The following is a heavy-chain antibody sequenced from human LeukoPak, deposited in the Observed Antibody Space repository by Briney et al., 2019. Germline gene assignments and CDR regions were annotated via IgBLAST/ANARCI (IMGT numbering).Heavy chain of an antibody. CDR2: IYYSGST. CDR1: GGSISSSSYY. D-gene: IGHD3-10*01. CDR3: ARVLGWDGERCYMDV. V-gene: IGHV4-39*06. J-gene: IGHJ6*03. Sequence: SETLSLTCTVSGGSISSSSYYWGWIRQPPGKGLEWIGSIYYSGSTYYNPSRKSRVTISVDTSKNQFPLKLSSVTAADTAVYYCARVLGWDGERCYMDVWGKGTPVTISS.